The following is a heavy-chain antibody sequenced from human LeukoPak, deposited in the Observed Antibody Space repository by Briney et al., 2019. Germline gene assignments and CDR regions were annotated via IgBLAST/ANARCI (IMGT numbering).Heavy chain of an antibody. Sequence: GGSQRLSCAASGFTFSSYAMHWVRQAPGKGLEWVAVISYDGSNKYYADSVKGRFTISRDNSKNTLYLQMNSLRAEDTAVYYCARDVLGEPTYYFDYWGQGTLVTVSS. CDR2: ISYDGSNK. CDR3: ARDVLGEPTYYFDY. J-gene: IGHJ4*02. V-gene: IGHV3-30*04. D-gene: IGHD3-16*01. CDR1: GFTFSSYA.